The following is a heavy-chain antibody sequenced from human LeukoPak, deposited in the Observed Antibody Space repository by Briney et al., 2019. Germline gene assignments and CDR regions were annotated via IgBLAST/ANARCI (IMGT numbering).Heavy chain of an antibody. J-gene: IGHJ4*02. CDR1: GFTFSSYA. CDR3: AKVGAIWPPLAGYLKSPFDY. V-gene: IGHV3-23*01. CDR2: ISGSGGST. Sequence: GGSLRLSCAASGFTFSSYAMSWVRQAPGKGLEWVSAISGSGGSTYYADSVKGRFTISRDNSKNTLYLQMNSLRAEDTAVYYCAKVGAIWPPLAGYLKSPFDYWGQGTLVTVSS. D-gene: IGHD6-19*01.